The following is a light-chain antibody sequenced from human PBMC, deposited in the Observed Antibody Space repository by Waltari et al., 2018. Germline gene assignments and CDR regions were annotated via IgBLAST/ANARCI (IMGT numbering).Light chain of an antibody. J-gene: IGKJ1*01. CDR2: DAS. CDR1: QSVSRT. V-gene: IGKV3-20*01. CDR3: QKYGTLPAT. Sequence: EIVLTQSPGTLSLSPGERATLSCRASQSVSRTLAWYQQQPGQSPRLLIHDASTRATGIPDRFSGSGSGTDFSLTISRVEPEDFAVYYCQKYGTLPATFGQGTKVEIK.